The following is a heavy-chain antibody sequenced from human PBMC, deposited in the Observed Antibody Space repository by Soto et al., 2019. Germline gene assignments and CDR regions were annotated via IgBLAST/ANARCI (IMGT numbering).Heavy chain of an antibody. CDR3: ARIIFQAEGGIRDWPPVSAF. D-gene: IGHD3-3*01. CDR2: ITHSGST. J-gene: IGHJ3*01. Sequence: KRLKWIGEITHSGSTNYNPSLKSRVTISVDTSKNQFSLKLSSVTAAGTAVYYCARIIFQAEGGIRDWPPVSAF. V-gene: IGHV4-34*01.